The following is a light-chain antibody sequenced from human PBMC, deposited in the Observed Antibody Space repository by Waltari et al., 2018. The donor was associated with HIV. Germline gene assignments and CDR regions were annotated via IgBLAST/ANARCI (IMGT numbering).Light chain of an antibody. CDR2: DVT. CDR1: SSDVGAFKY. J-gene: IGLJ1*01. V-gene: IGLV2-8*01. CDR3: SSYAGSSMSYA. Sequence: QSALTQPPSASGSPGQSVSISCTGASSDVGAFKYVSWYQQHPGKAPKLLIYDVTKRPSGVPDCFAGSKSGNTASLAGSGLQAEDEAHYYCSSYAGSSMSYAFGTGTKVTVL.